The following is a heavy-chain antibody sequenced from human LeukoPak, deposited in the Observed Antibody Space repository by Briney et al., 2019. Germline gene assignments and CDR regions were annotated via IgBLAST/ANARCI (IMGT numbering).Heavy chain of an antibody. CDR3: ARPYGDYARGALDI. CDR1: GFTFSNYV. D-gene: IGHD4-17*01. V-gene: IGHV3-23*01. CDR2: ITSGYTT. J-gene: IGHJ3*02. Sequence: GGSLRLSCAASGFTFSNYVMSWVRQAPGKGLEWVSAITSGYTTHYADSVKGRFTITRDNSKNTLYLQMNSLRAEDTATYYCARPYGDYARGALDIWGQGTMVTVSS.